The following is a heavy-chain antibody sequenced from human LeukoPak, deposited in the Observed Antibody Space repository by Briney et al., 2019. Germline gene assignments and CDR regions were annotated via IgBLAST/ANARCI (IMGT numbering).Heavy chain of an antibody. V-gene: IGHV3-30*03. J-gene: IGHJ3*02. Sequence: GGSLRLSCAASGFTFSSYGMHWVRQAPGKGLEWVAVISYDGSNKYYADSVKGRFTISRDNSKNTLYLQMNSLRAEDTAVYYCASHDYYDSSGYYPGAFDIWGQGTMVTVSS. CDR2: ISYDGSNK. CDR3: ASHDYYDSSGYYPGAFDI. D-gene: IGHD3-22*01. CDR1: GFTFSSYG.